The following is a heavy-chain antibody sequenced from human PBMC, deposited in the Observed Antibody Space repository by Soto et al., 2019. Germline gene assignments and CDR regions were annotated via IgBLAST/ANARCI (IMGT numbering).Heavy chain of an antibody. V-gene: IGHV3-49*04. J-gene: IGHJ6*02. Sequence: VQVVESGGDLVQPGRSLRLSCRASGFTFGDYIMTWVRQAPGKGLEWVGFIRSKAYGERTEYAASVKGRFTISRDDAGGIAYLQINGLNPDDTAVYYSTRDSGDYVLYENSGLDAWGRGTKVIVYS. D-gene: IGHD3-10*02. CDR2: IRSKAYGERT. CDR3: TRDSGDYVLYENSGLDA. CDR1: GFTFGDYI.